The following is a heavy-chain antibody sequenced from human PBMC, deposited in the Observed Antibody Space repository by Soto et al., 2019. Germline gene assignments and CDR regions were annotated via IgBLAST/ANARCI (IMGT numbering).Heavy chain of an antibody. CDR2: IYYSGST. V-gene: IGHV4-31*03. D-gene: IGHD2-15*01. CDR3: ARARYCSGGSCYSIHWFDP. Sequence: SETLSLTCTVSGGSISSGGYYWSWIRQHPGKGLEWIGYIYYSGSTYYNPSLKSRVTISVDTSKNQFSLKLSSVTAADTAVYYCARARYCSGGSCYSIHWFDPWGQGTLVTVSS. J-gene: IGHJ5*02. CDR1: GGSISSGGYY.